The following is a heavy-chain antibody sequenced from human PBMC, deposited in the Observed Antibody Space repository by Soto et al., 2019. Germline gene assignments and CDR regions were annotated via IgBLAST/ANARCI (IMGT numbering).Heavy chain of an antibody. CDR2: TYYRSKWYN. V-gene: IGHV6-1*01. J-gene: IGHJ2*01. Sequence: QEQLQQSGPGLVKPSQTLSLTCAISGDSVSKNSATWNWIRQSPARGLEWLGRTYYRSKWYNDYAVSVKSRITINPDTSKNQFSLQLNSVTPEDTAVYYGARGSLRGGNWYFDLWGRGTLVTVSS. D-gene: IGHD3-16*01. CDR3: ARGSLRGGNWYFDL. CDR1: GDSVSKNSAT.